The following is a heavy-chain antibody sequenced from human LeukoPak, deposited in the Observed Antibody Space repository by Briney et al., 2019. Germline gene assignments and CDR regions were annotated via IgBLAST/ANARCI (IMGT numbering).Heavy chain of an antibody. CDR3: ANDFLGYCSGGSCYSSNYFDY. J-gene: IGHJ4*02. CDR2: ISYDGSNK. Sequence: GGSLRLSCAASGFTFSNYGMHWLRQAPGKGLEWVALISYDGSNKYYADSMKGRFTISRDNSKNTLYLQMNSLRAEDTAVYYCANDFLGYCSGGSCYSSNYFDYWGQGTLVTVSS. D-gene: IGHD2-15*01. V-gene: IGHV3-30*18. CDR1: GFTFSNYG.